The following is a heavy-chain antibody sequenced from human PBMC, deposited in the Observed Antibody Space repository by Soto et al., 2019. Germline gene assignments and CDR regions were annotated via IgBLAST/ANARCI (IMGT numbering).Heavy chain of an antibody. D-gene: IGHD3-3*01. Sequence: GGSLRLSCAASGFTFSSYGMHWVRQAPGKGLGWVAVIWYDGSNKYYADSVKGRFTISRDNSKNTLYLQMNSLRAEDTAVYYCARAKYYDFWSGYIYGGHLYYGMDVLGQGTAVTVS. V-gene: IGHV3-33*01. CDR3: ARAKYYDFWSGYIYGGHLYYGMDV. J-gene: IGHJ6*02. CDR1: GFTFSSYG. CDR2: IWYDGSNK.